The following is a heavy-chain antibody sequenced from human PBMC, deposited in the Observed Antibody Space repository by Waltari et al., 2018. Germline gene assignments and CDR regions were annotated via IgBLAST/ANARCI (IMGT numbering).Heavy chain of an antibody. CDR3: AKEGGGTEAFDI. Sequence: QMQLVESGGGVVQPGRSLRLSCVASGLSCSTYRMHGVRQAPGKGLGWVAVKWYDGSNQYYADSVKGRFTISRDNSEGTLYLQMNSLRPEDTAIYYCAKEGGGTEAFDIWGQGTMVTVSS. CDR2: KWYDGSNQ. V-gene: IGHV3-30*18. D-gene: IGHD1-1*01. CDR1: GLSCSTYR. J-gene: IGHJ3*02.